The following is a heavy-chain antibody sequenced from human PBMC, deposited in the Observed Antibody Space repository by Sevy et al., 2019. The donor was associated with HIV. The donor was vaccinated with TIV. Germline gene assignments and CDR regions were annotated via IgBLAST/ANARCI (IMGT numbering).Heavy chain of an antibody. D-gene: IGHD3-3*01. J-gene: IGHJ6*02. CDR1: GYTLSELS. Sequence: ASVKVSCKVSGYTLSELSMHWVRQAPGKGLEWMGGFDPEDSETIYAQKFQGRVTMTEDTSTDTAYMELSSQRSGDTAVYYCATGLLIFGKGYYYYGMDVWGQWTTVTVSS. CDR3: ATGLLIFGKGYYYYGMDV. CDR2: FDPEDSET. V-gene: IGHV1-24*01.